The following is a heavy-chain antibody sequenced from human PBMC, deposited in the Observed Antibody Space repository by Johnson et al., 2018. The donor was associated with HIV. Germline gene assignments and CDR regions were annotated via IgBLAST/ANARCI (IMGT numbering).Heavy chain of an antibody. V-gene: IGHV3-33*08. CDR1: GFTFSSHA. Sequence: VQLLESGGGVVQPGKSLRLSCAASGFTFSSHAMHWVRQAPGKGLEWVAFIRYDGSNKYYADSVKGRFTVSRENAKNSLYLQMNSLRAGDTAVYYCARASGSSDWRAFDIWGQGTLVTVSS. J-gene: IGHJ3*02. CDR2: IRYDGSNK. CDR3: ARASGSSDWRAFDI. D-gene: IGHD1-26*01.